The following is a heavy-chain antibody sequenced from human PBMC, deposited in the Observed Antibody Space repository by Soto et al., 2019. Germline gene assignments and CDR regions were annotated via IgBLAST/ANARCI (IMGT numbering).Heavy chain of an antibody. Sequence: SETLSLTCTVSGGSISSGGYYWGWIRQHPGKGLEWIGYIYYSGSTYYNPSLKSRVTISVDTSKNQFSLKLSSVTAADTAVYYCARHDYDILKGLNWFDPWGQGTLVTVSS. CDR3: ARHDYDILKGLNWFDP. J-gene: IGHJ5*02. CDR2: IYYSGST. CDR1: GGSISSGGYY. D-gene: IGHD3-9*01. V-gene: IGHV4-39*01.